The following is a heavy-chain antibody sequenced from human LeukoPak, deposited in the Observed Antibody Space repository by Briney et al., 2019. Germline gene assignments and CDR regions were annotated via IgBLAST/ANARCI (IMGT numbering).Heavy chain of an antibody. J-gene: IGHJ6*02. V-gene: IGHV1-8*01. CDR2: MNPNSGNT. CDR1: GYSFTSFD. D-gene: IGHD1-14*01. Sequence: ASLKVSCKASGYSFTSFDISWVRQAAGQGLEWMGWMNPNSGNTGYAQKFKGRVSMTRDTSINTAYMELNSLTSEDTAVYYRARVTRYYYGMDVWGQGATVTVSS. CDR3: ARVTRYYYGMDV.